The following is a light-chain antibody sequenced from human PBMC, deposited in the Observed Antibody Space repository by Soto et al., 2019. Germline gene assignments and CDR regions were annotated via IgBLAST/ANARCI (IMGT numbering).Light chain of an antibody. CDR2: DAS. CDR3: QQYNSITWT. CDR1: QSISSW. V-gene: IGKV1-5*01. Sequence: DIQMTQSPSTLSASVGDRVTITCRASQSISSWLAWYQQKPGKAPKLLIYDASSLESGVPSRFSGSGSGTEFTLTISSLQPDDFATYCCQQYNSITWTFGQGTKVEIK. J-gene: IGKJ1*01.